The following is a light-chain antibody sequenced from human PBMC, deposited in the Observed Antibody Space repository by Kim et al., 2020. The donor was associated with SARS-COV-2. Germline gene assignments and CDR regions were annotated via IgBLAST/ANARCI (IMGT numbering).Light chain of an antibody. V-gene: IGKV1-39*01. Sequence: DIQMTQSPSSLSASVGDRVTLTCRASQTISTSLTWYQQKPGKAPKLLIYDASILNSGVPSRFSGSGSETDFTLTIRSLQPDDFATYYCQQSYSVPLTFGGGTKVDIK. CDR2: DAS. CDR3: QQSYSVPLT. J-gene: IGKJ4*01. CDR1: QTISTS.